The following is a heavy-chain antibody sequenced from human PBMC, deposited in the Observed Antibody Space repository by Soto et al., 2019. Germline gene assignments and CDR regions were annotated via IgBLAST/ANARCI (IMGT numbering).Heavy chain of an antibody. CDR3: ARGSGSYYGGDFDY. CDR1: GFTFSSYS. CDR2: ISSSSSYI. V-gene: IGHV3-21*01. J-gene: IGHJ4*02. Sequence: VQLVQSGGGLVKPGGSLRLSCAASGFTFSSYSMNWVRQAPGKGLEWVSSISSSSSYIYYADSVKGRFTISRDNAKNSLYLQMNSLRAEDTAVYYCARGSGSYYGGDFDYWGQGTLVTVSS. D-gene: IGHD1-26*01.